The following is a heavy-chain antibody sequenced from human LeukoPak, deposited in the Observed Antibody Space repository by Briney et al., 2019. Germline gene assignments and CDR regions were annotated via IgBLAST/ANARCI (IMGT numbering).Heavy chain of an antibody. J-gene: IGHJ6*03. CDR2: IIPIFGTA. CDR3: ARQGRAWITKYYYYMDL. Sequence: SVKVSCKASGGTYSSYAISWVRQAPGQGLEWMGGIIPIFGTANYAQKFQGRVTITADESTSTAYMELSSLRSEDSAVYYVARQGRAWITKYYYYMDLWGKGTTVTVSS. CDR1: GGTYSSYA. D-gene: IGHD2-2*03. V-gene: IGHV1-69*13.